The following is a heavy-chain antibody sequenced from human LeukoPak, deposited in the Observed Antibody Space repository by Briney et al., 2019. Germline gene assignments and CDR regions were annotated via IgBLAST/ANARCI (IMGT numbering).Heavy chain of an antibody. J-gene: IGHJ3*01. CDR2: ISSRSSTI. V-gene: IGHV3-48*03. Sequence: PGGSLRLSCAASGFTFSSYEMNWIRQAPGKGLEWVAYISSRSSTIYYADSVKGRFTISRDNAKNSLSLQLSSLRGEDTALYYCARGDSSSILINDAFDFWGQGTMVTVSS. D-gene: IGHD2-21*01. CDR1: GFTFSSYE. CDR3: ARGDSSSILINDAFDF.